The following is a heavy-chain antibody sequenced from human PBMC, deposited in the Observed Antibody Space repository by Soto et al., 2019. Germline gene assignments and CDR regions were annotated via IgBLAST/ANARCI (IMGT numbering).Heavy chain of an antibody. Sequence: PGGSLRLSCAASGFTFSSYAMSWVRQAPGKGLEWVSAISGSGGSTYYADSVKGRFTISRDNSKNTLYLQMNSLRAEDTAVYYCARGEAYYEFWSGKTLLYYFDYSGQATLVTVSS. J-gene: IGHJ4*02. CDR1: GFTFSSYA. D-gene: IGHD3-3*01. V-gene: IGHV3-23*01. CDR3: ARGEAYYEFWSGKTLLYYFDY. CDR2: ISGSGGST.